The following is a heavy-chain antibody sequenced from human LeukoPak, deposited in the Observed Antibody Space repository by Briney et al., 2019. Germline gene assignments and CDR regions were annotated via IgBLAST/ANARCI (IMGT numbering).Heavy chain of an antibody. CDR3: AKVLGYCSSTSCYGGYFDY. CDR1: GFTFSSYA. Sequence: GGSLRLSCAASGFTFSSYAMSWVRQAPGKGLEWVSAISGSGGSTYYADSVKGRFTISRDNSKNTLYLQMNSLRAEDTAVYYCAKVLGYCSSTSCYGGYFDYWGQGTPGHRLL. J-gene: IGHJ4*02. CDR2: ISGSGGST. D-gene: IGHD2-2*01. V-gene: IGHV3-23*01.